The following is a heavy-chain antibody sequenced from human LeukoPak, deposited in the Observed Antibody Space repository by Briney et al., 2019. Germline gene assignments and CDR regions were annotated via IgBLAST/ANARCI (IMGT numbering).Heavy chain of an antibody. Sequence: GESLKISCKASGYIFTDYWIGWVRQVPGKGLEWMAIIYPGDSDTRYIPSFQGQVTISADKSISTAYLQWSSLKASDTAMYYCARGGGAYPNWFDPWGQGTLVTVSS. D-gene: IGHD3-16*01. CDR2: IYPGDSDT. J-gene: IGHJ5*02. CDR3: ARGGGAYPNWFDP. CDR1: GYIFTDYW. V-gene: IGHV5-51*01.